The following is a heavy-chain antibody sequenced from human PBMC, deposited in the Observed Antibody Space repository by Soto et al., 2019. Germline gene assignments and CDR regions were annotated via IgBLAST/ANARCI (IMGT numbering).Heavy chain of an antibody. V-gene: IGHV3-21*01. CDR3: ARVMTTVTTRASPFDY. CDR2: ISSSSSYI. J-gene: IGHJ4*02. Sequence: EVQLVESGGGLVKPGGSLRLSCAASGFTFSSYSMTWVRQAPGKGLEGVSSISSSSSYIYYADSVKGRFTISRDNAKNSLYLQMNSLRAEDTAVYYCARVMTTVTTRASPFDYWGQGTLVTVSS. D-gene: IGHD4-17*01. CDR1: GFTFSSYS.